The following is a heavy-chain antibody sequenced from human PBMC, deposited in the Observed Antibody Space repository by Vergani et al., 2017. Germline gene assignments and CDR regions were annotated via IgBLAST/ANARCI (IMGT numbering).Heavy chain of an antibody. J-gene: IGHJ4*02. CDR1: GFTFSSYG. CDR3: AKAPWEVAATAHYYDSSGYYDY. D-gene: IGHD3-22*01. V-gene: IGHV3-30*02. CDR2: IRYDGSNK. Sequence: QVQLVESGGGVVQPGGSLRLSCAASGFTFSSYGMHWVRQAPGKGLEWVAFIRYDGSNKYYADSLKGLFTISRDNSKNTLYLQMNSPSAEDTAVYYCAKAPWEVAATAHYYDSSGYYDYWGQGTLVTVSS.